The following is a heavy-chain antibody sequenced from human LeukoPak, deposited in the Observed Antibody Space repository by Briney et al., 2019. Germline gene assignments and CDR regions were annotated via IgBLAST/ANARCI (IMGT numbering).Heavy chain of an antibody. J-gene: IGHJ6*02. V-gene: IGHV3-33*01. CDR3: ARDRDCSSTSCYVSGGMDV. CDR2: IWYDGNNK. D-gene: IGHD2-2*01. Sequence: GGSLRLSCAASGFTFSTYGMHWVRQAPGKGLEWVAVIWYDGNNKYYADSVKGRFTISRDNSKNTLYLQMNSLRAEDTAVYYCARDRDCSSTSCYVSGGMDVWGQGTTVTASS. CDR1: GFTFSTYG.